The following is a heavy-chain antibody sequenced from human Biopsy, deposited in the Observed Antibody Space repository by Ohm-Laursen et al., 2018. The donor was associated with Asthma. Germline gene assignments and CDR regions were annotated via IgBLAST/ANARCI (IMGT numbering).Heavy chain of an antibody. CDR2: IHYRGCT. CDR3: ARHDHRWDTYDDF. V-gene: IGHV4-59*08. CDR1: GVSIRSYY. D-gene: IGHD5-18*01. J-gene: IGHJ4*02. Sequence: SDTLSLTCTVSGVSIRSYYWTWIRQPPGKGLEGIGNIHYRGCTYYSPSLKSRVTISIDTSGNQFSLILSSVTAADTAVYYCARHDHRWDTYDDFWGQGTLVTVSS.